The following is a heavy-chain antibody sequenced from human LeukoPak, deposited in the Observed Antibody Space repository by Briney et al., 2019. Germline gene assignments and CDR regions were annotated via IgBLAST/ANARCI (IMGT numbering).Heavy chain of an antibody. CDR3: ARVDAR. J-gene: IGHJ4*02. V-gene: IGHV3-21*01. CDR1: RFTFCGDS. D-gene: IGHD6-6*01. Sequence: GGGLRLSSAASRFTFCGDSMNWVGQAPGKGLEWVASISSSSSYIYYADSVKGQFTITIDNAKTSLYLQMNSLGAEDTAVYYCARVDARWGQGTLVTVSS. CDR2: ISSSSSYI.